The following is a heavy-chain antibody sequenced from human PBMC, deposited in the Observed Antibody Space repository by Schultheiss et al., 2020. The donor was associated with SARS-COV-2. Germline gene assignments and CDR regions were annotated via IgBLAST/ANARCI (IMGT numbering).Heavy chain of an antibody. CDR3: ARISSGWYAFDI. CDR2: IYWDDDK. Sequence: SGPTLVKPTQTLMLTCTFSGFSLSTSGVGVGWIRQPPGKALEWLALIYWDDDKRYSPSLKSRLTITKDTSKNQVVLTMTNMDPVDTATYYCARISSGWYAFDIWGQGTMVTVSS. D-gene: IGHD6-19*01. J-gene: IGHJ3*02. V-gene: IGHV2-5*02. CDR1: GFSLSTSGVG.